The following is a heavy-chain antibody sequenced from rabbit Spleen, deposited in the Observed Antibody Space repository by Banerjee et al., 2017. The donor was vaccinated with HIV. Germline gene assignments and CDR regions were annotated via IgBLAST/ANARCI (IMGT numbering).Heavy chain of an antibody. Sequence: EESGGDLVKPGASLALTCKASGFDFSSNAMCWVRQAPGKGPEWIACIANGDGSTYYASWVNGRFTISRSTSLNTVTLQMTSLTAADTATYFCARDRYVGDPGYDLWGQGTLVTVS. D-gene: IGHD7-1*01. CDR3: ARDRYVGDPGYDL. V-gene: IGHV1S47*01. CDR2: IANGDGST. J-gene: IGHJ4*01. CDR1: GFDFSSNA.